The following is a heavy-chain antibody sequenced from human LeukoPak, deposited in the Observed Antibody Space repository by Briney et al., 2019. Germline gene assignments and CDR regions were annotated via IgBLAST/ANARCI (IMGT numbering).Heavy chain of an antibody. CDR1: GFTFSSYW. J-gene: IGHJ4*02. Sequence: GGSLRLSCAASGFTFSSYWMTWVRQAPGKGLEWVANVGPDGRSKYYVDSVRGRFTISRDNAKDSLFLQMNSLRADDTAMYFCTRVGVGGYWGQGTLVTVSS. D-gene: IGHD3-16*01. CDR2: VGPDGRSK. CDR3: TRVGVGGY. V-gene: IGHV3-7*01.